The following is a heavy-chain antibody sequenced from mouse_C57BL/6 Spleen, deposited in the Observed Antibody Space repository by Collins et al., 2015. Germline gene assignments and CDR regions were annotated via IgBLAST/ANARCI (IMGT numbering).Heavy chain of an antibody. V-gene: IGHV1-15*01. J-gene: IGHJ2*01. CDR3: TRGDYDGPFDY. D-gene: IGHD2-4*01. CDR2: IDPETGGT. Sequence: QVQLQQSGAELVRPGASVTLSCKASGYTFTDYEMHWVKQTPVHGLEWIGAIDPETGGTAYNQKFKGKAILTADKSSSTAYMELGSLTSEDSAVYYCTRGDYDGPFDYWGQGTTLTVSS. CDR1: GYTFTDYE.